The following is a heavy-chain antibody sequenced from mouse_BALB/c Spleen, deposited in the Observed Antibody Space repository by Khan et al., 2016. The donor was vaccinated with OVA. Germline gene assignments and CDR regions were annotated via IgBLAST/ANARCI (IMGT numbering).Heavy chain of an antibody. Sequence: QVQLQQPGAELVRPGSSVKISCKASGYTFSSSWMNWVKQRPGQGLEWIGQIFPGNDDADYNGKFKGKATLTADKSSRTAYMQLTSLTSEDSAVYFCERHFGSRLAYWGQGTLVTVSA. CDR1: GYTFSSSW. CDR3: ERHFGSRLAY. CDR2: IFPGNDDA. D-gene: IGHD1-1*01. J-gene: IGHJ3*01. V-gene: IGHV1-80*01.